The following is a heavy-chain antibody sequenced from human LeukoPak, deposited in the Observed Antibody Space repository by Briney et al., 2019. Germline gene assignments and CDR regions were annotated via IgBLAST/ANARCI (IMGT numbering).Heavy chain of an antibody. CDR1: GDSVSSNSAA. Sequence: SQTLSLTCAISGDSVSSNSAAWNWIRQSPSRGLEWLGRSYYRSKWSNDYAVSVKSRITINPDTSKNQFSLQLNSVTPEDTAVYYCARQDIVVVVAEDAFDIWGQGTMVSVSS. V-gene: IGHV6-1*01. D-gene: IGHD2-15*01. J-gene: IGHJ3*02. CDR2: SYYRSKWSN. CDR3: ARQDIVVVVAEDAFDI.